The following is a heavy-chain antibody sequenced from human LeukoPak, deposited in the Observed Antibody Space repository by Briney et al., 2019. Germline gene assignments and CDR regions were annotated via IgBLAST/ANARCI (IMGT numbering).Heavy chain of an antibody. CDR1: GYTFTSYY. V-gene: IGHV1-46*03. Sequence: ASVKVSCKASGYTFTSYYMRWVRQAPGQGLEWMGIINPSGGSTSYAQKFQGRVTMTRDTSTSTVYMELSSLRSEDTAVYYCARAQGGSSWYWDYYMDVWGKGTAVTVSS. D-gene: IGHD6-13*01. J-gene: IGHJ6*03. CDR2: INPSGGST. CDR3: ARAQGGSSWYWDYYMDV.